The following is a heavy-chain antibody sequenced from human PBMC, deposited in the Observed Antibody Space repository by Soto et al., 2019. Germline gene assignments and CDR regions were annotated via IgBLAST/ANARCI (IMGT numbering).Heavy chain of an antibody. CDR3: ARDYRSYSGTFHDTFDI. Sequence: GGSLRLSCAASGFTFSGYGMNWVRQAPGKGLEWISYITSSGSLIYYADSLKGRFTISRDNAKNSLYLQMNSLRAEDTAVYYCARDYRSYSGTFHDTFDIWGQGTMVTVSS. V-gene: IGHV3-48*03. CDR2: ITSSGSLI. D-gene: IGHD1-26*01. J-gene: IGHJ3*02. CDR1: GFTFSGYG.